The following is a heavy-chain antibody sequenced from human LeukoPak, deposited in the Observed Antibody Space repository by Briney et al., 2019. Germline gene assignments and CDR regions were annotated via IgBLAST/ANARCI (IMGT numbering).Heavy chain of an antibody. CDR3: ASVRCSATSCYEFYFGY. J-gene: IGHJ4*02. CDR2: MFYSGST. V-gene: IGHV4-59*01. CDR1: GGSISSYY. D-gene: IGHD2-2*01. Sequence: SETLSLTCTVSGGSISSYYWSWIRQPPGKGLEWIGYMFYSGSTSYNPSLKSRVTISVDTSKNQFSLKLSSVTAADTAVYYCASVRCSATSCYEFYFGYWGQGTLVTVSS.